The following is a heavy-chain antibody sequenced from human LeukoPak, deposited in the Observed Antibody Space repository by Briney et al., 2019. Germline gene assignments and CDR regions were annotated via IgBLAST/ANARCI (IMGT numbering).Heavy chain of an antibody. Sequence: ASETLSLTCTVSGGSISSYSWSWIRQPPGKGLEWIGSIYYSGSTNYNPSLKSRVTISVDTSKNQFSLKLSSVTAADTAVYYCASTIAAAGTGAFDIWGQGTMVTVSS. CDR3: ASTIAAAGTGAFDI. J-gene: IGHJ3*02. CDR2: IYYSGST. D-gene: IGHD6-13*01. V-gene: IGHV4-59*12. CDR1: GGSISSYS.